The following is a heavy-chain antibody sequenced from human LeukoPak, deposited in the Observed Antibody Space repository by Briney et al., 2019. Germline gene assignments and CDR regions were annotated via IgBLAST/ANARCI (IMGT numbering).Heavy chain of an antibody. Sequence: PSETLSLTCTVSGGSISSYYWSWIRQPPGKGLEWIGYIYYSGSTNYNPSLKSRVTISVDTSKNQFSLKLSSVTAADTAVYYCARALMVPAAIVKVYCSGGSCYYAFDIWGQGTMVTVSS. CDR1: GGSISSYY. J-gene: IGHJ3*02. D-gene: IGHD2-15*01. CDR2: IYYSGST. V-gene: IGHV4-59*01. CDR3: ARALMVPAAIVKVYCSGGSCYYAFDI.